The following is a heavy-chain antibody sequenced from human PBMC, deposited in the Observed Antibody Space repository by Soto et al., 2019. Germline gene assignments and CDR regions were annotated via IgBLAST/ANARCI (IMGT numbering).Heavy chain of an antibody. D-gene: IGHD2-2*01. CDR3: TTGPIVPAASKDAFDI. J-gene: IGHJ3*02. V-gene: IGHV3-15*07. Sequence: EVQLVESGGGLVKPGGSLRLSCAASGFTFSNAWMNWVRQAPGKGLEWVGRIKSKTDGGTTDYAAPVKGRFTISRDDSKXTLYLQMNSLKTEDTAVYYWTTGPIVPAASKDAFDIWGQGTMVTVSS. CDR2: IKSKTDGGTT. CDR1: GFTFSNAW.